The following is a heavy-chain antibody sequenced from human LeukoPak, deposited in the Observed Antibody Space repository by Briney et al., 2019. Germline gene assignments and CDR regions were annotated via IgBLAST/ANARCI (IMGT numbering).Heavy chain of an antibody. V-gene: IGHV1-18*01. CDR1: GYTFSSYG. CDR2: ISAYNGNA. CDR3: ARDSGSGWYGY. Sequence: ASVKVSCKASGYTFSSYGISWVRQAPGQGLEWMGWISAYNGNANYAQELQGRVTMTTDTSTSTAYMELRSLRSDDTAVYYCARDSGSGWYGYWGQGTLVTVSS. J-gene: IGHJ4*02. D-gene: IGHD6-19*01.